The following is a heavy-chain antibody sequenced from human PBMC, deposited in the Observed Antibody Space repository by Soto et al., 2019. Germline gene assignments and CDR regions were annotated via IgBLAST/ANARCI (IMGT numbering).Heavy chain of an antibody. Sequence: QVQLVQSGAEVKKPGSSVKVSCKASGGTFSSYAISWVRQAPGQGLEWMGGIIPIFGTANYAQKFQGRVTIPADESTSTAYMELSSLRSEDTAVYYCARDGIAASLSRHYYYGMDVWGQGTTVTVSS. CDR3: ARDGIAASLSRHYYYGMDV. V-gene: IGHV1-69*12. D-gene: IGHD6-6*01. CDR2: IIPIFGTA. CDR1: GGTFSSYA. J-gene: IGHJ6*02.